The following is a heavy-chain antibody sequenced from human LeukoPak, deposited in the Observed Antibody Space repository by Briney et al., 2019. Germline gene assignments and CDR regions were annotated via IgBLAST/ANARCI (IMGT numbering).Heavy chain of an antibody. CDR2: IYYSGST. CDR1: GGSISSHY. D-gene: IGHD3-22*01. Sequence: SETLSLTCTVSGGSISSHYWSWIRQPPGKGLEWIGYIYYSGSTNYNPSPKSRVTISVDTSKNQFSLKLSSVTAADTAVYYCARDSSGYYNDDAFDIWGQGTMVTVSP. J-gene: IGHJ3*02. CDR3: ARDSSGYYNDDAFDI. V-gene: IGHV4-59*11.